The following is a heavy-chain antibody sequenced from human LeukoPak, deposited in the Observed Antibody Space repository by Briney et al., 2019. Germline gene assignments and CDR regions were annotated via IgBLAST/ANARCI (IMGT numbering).Heavy chain of an antibody. J-gene: IGHJ6*03. V-gene: IGHV3-21*01. CDR1: GFICSSYS. Sequence: GGPLRLSCAASGFICSSYSMYWVRQAPGGGLEGCSSISSSSSNIYYEDSVKGRFTISRDNAKNSLYLQVNSLRAEDTAVYYCARRRDSSSKNYYYMDVWGKGTTVTVSS. CDR3: ARRRDSSSKNYYYMDV. D-gene: IGHD6-6*01. CDR2: ISSSSSNI.